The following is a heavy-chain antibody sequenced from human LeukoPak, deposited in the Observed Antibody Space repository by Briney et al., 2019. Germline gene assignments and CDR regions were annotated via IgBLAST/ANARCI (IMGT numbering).Heavy chain of an antibody. D-gene: IGHD3-10*01. Sequence: SVKVSCKASGGTFSSYAISWVRQAPGQGLEWMGGIIPIFGTANYAQKFQGRVTITADETTNTDYMELSSLRSEDTAVYYCARSPTSGSYYAYFDYWGQETLVTVSS. CDR2: IIPIFGTA. V-gene: IGHV1-69*13. J-gene: IGHJ4*02. CDR3: ARSPTSGSYYAYFDY. CDR1: GGTFSSYA.